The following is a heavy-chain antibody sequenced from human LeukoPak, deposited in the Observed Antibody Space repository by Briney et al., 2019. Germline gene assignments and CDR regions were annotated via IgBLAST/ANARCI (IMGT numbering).Heavy chain of an antibody. Sequence: GGSLRLSCAASGFTFGSYSMNWVRQAPGKGLEWVSSISSSSSYIYYADSVKGRFTISRDNAKNSLYLQMNSLRAEDTAVYYCARDMRTDTAMAPAFDYWGQGTLVTVSS. V-gene: IGHV3-21*01. D-gene: IGHD5-18*01. CDR3: ARDMRTDTAMAPAFDY. CDR2: ISSSSSYI. CDR1: GFTFGSYS. J-gene: IGHJ4*02.